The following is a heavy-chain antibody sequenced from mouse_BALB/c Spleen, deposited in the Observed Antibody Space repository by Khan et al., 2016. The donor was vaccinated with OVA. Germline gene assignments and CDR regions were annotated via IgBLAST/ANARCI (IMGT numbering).Heavy chain of an antibody. CDR3: AREASSWDFSFPY. CDR1: GYTFTNYV. J-gene: IGHJ3*01. CDR2: INPYNAGT. Sequence: VQLQQSGPELVEPGASVKMSCKASGYTFTNYVMHWVKQKPGQGLEWIGYINPYNAGTRYNEKFKDKAKLKYDLSSTTAYMDVSSLTSEDFALYYCAREASSWDFSFPYWGQGTLVTVSA. V-gene: IGHV1S136*01. D-gene: IGHD4-1*01.